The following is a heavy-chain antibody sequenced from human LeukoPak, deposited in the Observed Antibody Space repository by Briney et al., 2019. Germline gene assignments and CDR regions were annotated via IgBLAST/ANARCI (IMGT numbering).Heavy chain of an antibody. D-gene: IGHD3-3*01. Sequence: GESLKISCKGSGYSFTSYWIGWVRQMPGKGLEWMGIIYPGDSDTRYSPSFQGQVTISADKSISTAYLQWSSLKASDTAMYYCARGLTIFGVARPHYFDYWGQGTLVTVSS. CDR2: IYPGDSDT. CDR3: ARGLTIFGVARPHYFDY. CDR1: GYSFTSYW. V-gene: IGHV5-51*01. J-gene: IGHJ4*02.